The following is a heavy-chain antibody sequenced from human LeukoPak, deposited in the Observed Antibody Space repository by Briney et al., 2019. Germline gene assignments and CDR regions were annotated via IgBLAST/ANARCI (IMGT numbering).Heavy chain of an antibody. CDR3: AKMVREFYTISYYFDY. D-gene: IGHD2-8*01. CDR2: ISGGGNSA. V-gene: IGHV3-23*01. J-gene: IGHJ4*02. Sequence: GGSLRLSCAASGFTFDTYAMHWVRQAPGKGLEWVSIISGGGNSAYYVDSVQGRFTVSRDNSRNTLYLQMNSLRADDTAVYYCAKMVREFYTISYYFDYWGQGTLVTVSS. CDR1: GFTFDTYA.